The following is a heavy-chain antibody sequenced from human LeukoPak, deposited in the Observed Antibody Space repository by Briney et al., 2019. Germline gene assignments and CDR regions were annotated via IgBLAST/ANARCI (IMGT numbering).Heavy chain of an antibody. CDR1: GYPFSAHF. J-gene: IGHJ4*02. CDR2: IDTTTGNP. CDR3: VRGTPTPGMDY. Sequence: ASVKVSCTASGYPFSAHFLNWVRQAPGQGLEWMGNIDTTTGNPRYAQDFTGRFVFSLDTSVSTAYLQIISLKADDTAAYYCVRGTPTPGMDYWGQGTQVTVSS. D-gene: IGHD3-10*01. V-gene: IGHV7-4-1*02.